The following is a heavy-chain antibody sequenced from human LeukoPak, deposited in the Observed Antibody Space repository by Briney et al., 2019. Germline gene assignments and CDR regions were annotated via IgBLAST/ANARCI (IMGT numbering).Heavy chain of an antibody. CDR3: AELGITMIGGV. V-gene: IGHV3-48*03. D-gene: IGHD3-10*02. J-gene: IGHJ6*04. CDR1: GFTFSSYE. Sequence: GGSLRLSCAASGFTFSSYEMNWVRQAPGKGLEWVSYISSSGSTIYYADSVKGRFTISRDNAKNSLYLQMNSLRAEGTAVYYCAELGITMIGGVWGKGTTVTTSS. CDR2: ISSSGSTI.